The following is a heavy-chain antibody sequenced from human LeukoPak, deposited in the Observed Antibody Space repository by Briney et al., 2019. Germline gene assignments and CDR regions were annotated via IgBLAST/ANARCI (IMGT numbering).Heavy chain of an antibody. Sequence: ASVKVSCKASGGTFSSYAISWVRQAPGQGLEWMGGIIPIFGTANYAQKFQGRVTITADESASTAYMELSSLRSEDTAVYYCARDSRLVTYYYYMDVWGKGTTVTVSS. J-gene: IGHJ6*03. V-gene: IGHV1-69*01. CDR3: ARDSRLVTYYYYMDV. CDR2: IIPIFGTA. CDR1: GGTFSSYA. D-gene: IGHD4-23*01.